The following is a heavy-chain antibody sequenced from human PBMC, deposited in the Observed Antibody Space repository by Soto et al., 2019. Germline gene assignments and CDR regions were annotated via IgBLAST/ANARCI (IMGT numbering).Heavy chain of an antibody. CDR3: ARARWYSSGWDFDY. V-gene: IGHV1-69*02. J-gene: IGHJ4*02. CDR1: GGTFSSYT. CDR2: IIPILGIA. D-gene: IGHD6-19*01. Sequence: GASVKVSCKASGGTFSSYTISWVRQAPGQGLEWMGRIIPILGIANYAQKFQGRVTITADKSTSTAYMELSSLRSEDTAVYYCARARWYSSGWDFDYWGQGTLVTVSS.